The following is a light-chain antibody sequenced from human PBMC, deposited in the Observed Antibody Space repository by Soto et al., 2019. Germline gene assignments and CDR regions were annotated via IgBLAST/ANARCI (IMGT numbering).Light chain of an antibody. CDR2: DAS. Sequence: ETVLTQSPATLSLSPGERATLSCRASQSVSSYLAWYQQKPGQAPRLLIYDASSRATGIPARFSGSGSGTDFTLTMSSLEPEDFAVYYCQQRSDWPWTFGQGTKVEIK. CDR3: QQRSDWPWT. CDR1: QSVSSY. J-gene: IGKJ1*01. V-gene: IGKV3-11*01.